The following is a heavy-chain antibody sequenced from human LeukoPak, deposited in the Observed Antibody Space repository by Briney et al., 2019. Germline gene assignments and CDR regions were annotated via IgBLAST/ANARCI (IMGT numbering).Heavy chain of an antibody. CDR1: GGSFSGYY. D-gene: IGHD6-13*01. Sequence: PSETLSLTCAVYGGSFSGYYWSWIRQPPGKGLEWIGEINHSGSTNYNPSLKSRVPISVDTSKNQFSLKLSSVTAADTAVYYCARGSTSSSWPDYWGQGTLVTVSS. J-gene: IGHJ4*02. CDR3: ARGSTSSSWPDY. CDR2: INHSGST. V-gene: IGHV4-34*01.